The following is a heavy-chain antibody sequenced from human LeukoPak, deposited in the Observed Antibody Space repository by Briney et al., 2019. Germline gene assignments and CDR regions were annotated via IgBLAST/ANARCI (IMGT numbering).Heavy chain of an antibody. CDR2: ISSSGSNT. V-gene: IGHV3-23*01. CDR3: ASDSSGWTNAFDI. D-gene: IGHD6-19*01. Sequence: GGSLRLSCAASGFTFNTYAMTWVRQAPGKGLEWVSSISSSGSNTYYTDSVKGRFTISRDNSKYTLYLQMNSLRAEDTAVYYCASDSSGWTNAFDIWGQGTMVTVSS. J-gene: IGHJ3*02. CDR1: GFTFNTYA.